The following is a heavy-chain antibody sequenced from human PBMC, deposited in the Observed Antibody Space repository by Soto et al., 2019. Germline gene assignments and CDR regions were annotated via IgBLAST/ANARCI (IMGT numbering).Heavy chain of an antibody. CDR3: ASLGSLLQPIDS. CDR2: IFRRDFDL. J-gene: IGHJ5*01. Sequence: GESLKMSCETSGYTFNNYWIGLVLQMPGGGLEWLGLIFRRDFDLMYSPSFEGQVTISADRSTATAFLQCRSLEASDSALYFCASLGSLLQPIDSWGQGTPVTVSS. D-gene: IGHD4-4*01. V-gene: IGHV5-51*01. CDR1: GYTFNNYW.